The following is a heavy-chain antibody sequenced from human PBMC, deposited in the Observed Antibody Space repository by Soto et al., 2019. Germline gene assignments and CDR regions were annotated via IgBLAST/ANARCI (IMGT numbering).Heavy chain of an antibody. J-gene: IGHJ4*02. CDR1: GDTFSSYV. V-gene: IGHV1-69*01. CDR2: IIPIFGRP. Sequence: QVLLVQSGAEVKKPGSSVKVSCKASGDTFSSYVFSWVRQAPGRGLEWMGGIIPIFGRPNYAQRFQGRVTITADESTNTVHLELSSLRSEDTAVYYCARDKRQWNDIVGDTYWGQGTLVTVSS. CDR3: ARDKRQWNDIVGDTY. D-gene: IGHD1-1*01.